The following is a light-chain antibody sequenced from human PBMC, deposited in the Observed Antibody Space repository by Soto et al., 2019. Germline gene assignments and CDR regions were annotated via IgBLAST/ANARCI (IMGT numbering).Light chain of an antibody. CDR3: SSYTFTSTLYV. CDR2: EVS. J-gene: IGLJ1*01. Sequence: QSVLTQPASVSGSPGQSVAISCSGTSSDVGAYNYVSWYQQHPGKAPKLLLSEVSNRPSGVSDRFFGSKSGNTASLTISGLQAEDEADYYCSSYTFTSTLYVFGTGTKVTVL. CDR1: SSDVGAYNY. V-gene: IGLV2-14*01.